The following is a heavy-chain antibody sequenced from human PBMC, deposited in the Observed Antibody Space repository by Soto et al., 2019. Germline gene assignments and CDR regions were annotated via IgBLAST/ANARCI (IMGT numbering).Heavy chain of an antibody. CDR3: ARSIAVPSGHIDH. D-gene: IGHD6-6*01. V-gene: IGHV4-59*01. Sequence: QVQLQQSGPGLVKPSETLSLTCRVSGGSMSGYYWTWVRLAPGKGLEWIGYVYYTGSTNYNPSLPSRASISDDTSNKHFSLTLSLATAEDTGVYFCARSIAVPSGHIDHWGQGIRVTISS. CDR2: VYYTGST. CDR1: GGSMSGYY. J-gene: IGHJ4*02.